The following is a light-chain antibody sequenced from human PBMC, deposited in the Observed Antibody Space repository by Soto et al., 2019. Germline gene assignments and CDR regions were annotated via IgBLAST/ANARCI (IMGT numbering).Light chain of an antibody. CDR3: QQYNSYSPLT. V-gene: IGKV3D-15*01. CDR1: QSVSSN. J-gene: IGKJ4*01. CDR2: DSS. Sequence: EIGMTQSPATLSVSPGERATLSCRASQSVSSNLAWYQQKPGQAPRLLLHDSSDRATGIPDRFSGSGSGTDFTLTISSLQPDDFATYYCQQYNSYSPLTFGGGTKVDIK.